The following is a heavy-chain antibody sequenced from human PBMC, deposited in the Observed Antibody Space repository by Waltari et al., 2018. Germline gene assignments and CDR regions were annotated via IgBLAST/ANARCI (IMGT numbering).Heavy chain of an antibody. D-gene: IGHD6-19*01. CDR3: ARSHSSGWYDYYFDY. CDR2: IYTRGST. J-gene: IGHJ4*02. CDR1: GGSISSYY. Sequence: QVQLQESGPGLVKPSETLSLTCTVSGGSISSYYWSWIRQPAGKGLEWVGRIYTRGSTNYNPSLKSRVTVSGDKAKNQFSLKLSSVTAADTAVYYCARSHSSGWYDYYFDYWGQGTLVTVSS. V-gene: IGHV4-4*07.